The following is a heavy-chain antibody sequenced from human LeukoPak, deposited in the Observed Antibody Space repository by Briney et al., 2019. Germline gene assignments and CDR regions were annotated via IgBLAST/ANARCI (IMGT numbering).Heavy chain of an antibody. CDR2: IYTSGST. J-gene: IGHJ4*02. CDR3: ARVTTGGYYNC. Sequence: SETLSLTCTVSGGSISSGSYDWSWIRQPAGKGLEWIGRIYTSGSTNYNPSLKSRVTISVDTSKNQFSLKLSSVTAADTAVYYCARVTTGGYYNCWGQGTLVTVAS. CDR1: GGSISSGSYD. D-gene: IGHD3-22*01. V-gene: IGHV4-61*02.